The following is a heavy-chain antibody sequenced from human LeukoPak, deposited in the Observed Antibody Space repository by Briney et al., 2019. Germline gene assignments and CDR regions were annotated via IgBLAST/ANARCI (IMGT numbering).Heavy chain of an antibody. CDR3: ARDSFGDYYFDS. CDR2: IYNGGAT. D-gene: IGHD4-17*01. Sequence: GGSLRLSCAASGFIVSNYYMNWVRQAPGKGLECVSVIYNGGATYYADSVKGRFTISRDNSKDILYLQMNSLRPEDTAVYFCARDSFGDYYFDSWGQGTLVSVSS. CDR1: GFIVSNYY. V-gene: IGHV3-66*02. J-gene: IGHJ4*02.